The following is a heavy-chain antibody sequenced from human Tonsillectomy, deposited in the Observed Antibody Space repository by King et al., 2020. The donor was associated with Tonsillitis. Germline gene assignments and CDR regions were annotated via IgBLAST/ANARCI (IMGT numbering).Heavy chain of an antibody. V-gene: IGHV4-59*01. CDR2: IYYSGST. J-gene: IGHJ6*02. CDR3: ARTPISMTEGHYYGIDV. Sequence: MQLQESGPGLVKPSETLSLTCTVSGGSISSYHWSWLRQPPGKGLEWIGYIYYSGSTNYNPSLKSRVTMSVDTSKNQFSLKVNSVTAADTAVYYCARTPISMTEGHYYGIDVWGQGTTVTVSS. CDR1: GGSISSYH. D-gene: IGHD2-21*02.